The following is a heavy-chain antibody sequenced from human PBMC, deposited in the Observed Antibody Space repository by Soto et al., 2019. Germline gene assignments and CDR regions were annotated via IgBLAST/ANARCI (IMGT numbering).Heavy chain of an antibody. J-gene: IGHJ4*02. CDR1: GFTVSSNY. V-gene: IGHV3-53*01. CDR2: LYSGGSA. Sequence: GGSLRLSCAASGFTVSSNYMTWVRQAPGKGLEWVSVLYSGGSAYYADSVRGRFSISRDNSKNMLYLQMDRLRAEDTAIYYCTSGVVPITYWGQGTLVTVSS. CDR3: TSGVVPITY. D-gene: IGHD3-16*01.